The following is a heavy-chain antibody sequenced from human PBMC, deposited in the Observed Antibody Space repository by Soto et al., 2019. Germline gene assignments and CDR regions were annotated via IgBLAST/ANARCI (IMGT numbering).Heavy chain of an antibody. CDR1: GFTVSNNF. CDR3: SRDGNVLRCSPH. V-gene: IGHV3-53*02. CDR2: IYSGGSI. J-gene: IGHJ4*02. D-gene: IGHD2-8*01. Sequence: VQLVESGGGLIQAVGSLRLSCAVSGFTVSNNFMMWVRQAPGKGLEWVSLIYSGGSISYADSVKGRFTISRDGSLNRLYLQMNSLPAEVTAVYYCSRDGNVLRCSPHWGQGTLVTVSS.